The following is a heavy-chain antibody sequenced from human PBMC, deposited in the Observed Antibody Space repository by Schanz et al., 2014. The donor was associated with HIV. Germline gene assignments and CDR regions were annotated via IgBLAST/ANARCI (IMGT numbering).Heavy chain of an antibody. D-gene: IGHD2-2*01. CDR3: ARDLSLASSTPTLAFDI. Sequence: LVQSGAEVKRPGASVTVSCTAAGSTFPDLDVNWVRQAPGQGLEWMGGIIPIFGTANYAQKFQGRVTITADESTSTAYMELSSLRSEDTAVYYCARDLSLASSTPTLAFDIWGQGTRVTVSS. CDR1: GSTFPDLD. CDR2: IIPIFGTA. V-gene: IGHV1-69*13. J-gene: IGHJ3*02.